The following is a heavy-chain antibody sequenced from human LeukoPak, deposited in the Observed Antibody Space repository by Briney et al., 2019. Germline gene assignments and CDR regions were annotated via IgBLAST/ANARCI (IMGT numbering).Heavy chain of an antibody. CDR2: IYYSGST. CDR3: ARVPYCGGDCYRYWYFDL. D-gene: IGHD2-21*02. Sequence: PSETLSLTCTVSGGSVSSGSYYWSWIRQPPGKGLEWIGYIYYSGSTNYNPSLKSRVTISVDTSKNQFSLKLSSVTAADTAVYYCARVPYCGGDCYRYWYFDLWGRGTLVTVSS. CDR1: GGSVSSGSYY. V-gene: IGHV4-61*01. J-gene: IGHJ2*01.